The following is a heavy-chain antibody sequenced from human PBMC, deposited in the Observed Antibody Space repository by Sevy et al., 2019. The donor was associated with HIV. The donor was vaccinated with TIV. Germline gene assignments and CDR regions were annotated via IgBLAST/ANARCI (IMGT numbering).Heavy chain of an antibody. J-gene: IGHJ4*02. Sequence: ASVKVSCKASGYTFTSYGISWVRQAPGQGLEWMGWISAYNGNTNYAQKLQGRVTMTTDTSTSTAYMELRSLRSDDTAVYYCARDHPMVRGAARSAPYYFDYWGQGTLVTVSS. D-gene: IGHD3-10*01. CDR2: ISAYNGNT. CDR3: ARDHPMVRGAARSAPYYFDY. V-gene: IGHV1-18*01. CDR1: GYTFTSYG.